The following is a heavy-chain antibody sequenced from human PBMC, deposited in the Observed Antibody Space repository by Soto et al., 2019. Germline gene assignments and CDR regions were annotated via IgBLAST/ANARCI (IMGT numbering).Heavy chain of an antibody. CDR3: ARILRGYDPLDY. V-gene: IGHV1-69*02. J-gene: IGHJ4*02. CDR1: GGTFSSYT. D-gene: IGHD5-12*01. CDR2: IIPILGIA. Sequence: SVKVSCKASGGTFSSYTISWVRQAPGQGLEWMGRIIPILGIANYAQKFQGRVTITADKSTSTAYMELSSLRSEDTAVYYCARILRGYDPLDYWGQGTLVTVSS.